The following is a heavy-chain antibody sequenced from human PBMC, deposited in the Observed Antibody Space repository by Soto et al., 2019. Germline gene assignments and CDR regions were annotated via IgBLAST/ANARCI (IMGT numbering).Heavy chain of an antibody. V-gene: IGHV3-30*18. CDR1: GFAFSSYG. CDR3: AKRQYPSAYSSTNNYYYYGMDL. CDR2: ISYDGSNK. Sequence: PGGSLRLSCAASGFAFSSYGMHGVRQAPGKGQEWVAGISYDGSNKYYADSVKGRFTIPRDNSKNTLYLQMNILRAGDTAVYYCAKRQYPSAYSSTNNYYYYGMDLWGQGTLVTVSS. D-gene: IGHD6-13*01. J-gene: IGHJ6*02.